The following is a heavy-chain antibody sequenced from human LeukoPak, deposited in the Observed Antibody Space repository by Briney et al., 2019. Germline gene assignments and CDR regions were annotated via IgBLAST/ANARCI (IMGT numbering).Heavy chain of an antibody. V-gene: IGHV1-18*01. D-gene: IGHD3-22*01. CDR3: AAGKNYYDSSGYSRYFDY. Sequence: ASVKVSCKASGYTFTSYGISWVRQAPGQGLEWMGWISAYNGNTNYAQKLQGRVTMTTDTSTSTAYMELSSLRSEDTAVYYCAAGKNYYDSSGYSRYFDYWGQGTLVTVSS. CDR2: ISAYNGNT. CDR1: GYTFTSYG. J-gene: IGHJ4*02.